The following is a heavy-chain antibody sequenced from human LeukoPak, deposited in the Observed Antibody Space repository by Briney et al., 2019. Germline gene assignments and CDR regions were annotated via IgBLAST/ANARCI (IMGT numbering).Heavy chain of an antibody. V-gene: IGHV1-69*13. J-gene: IGHJ4*02. CDR2: IIPIFGTA. Sequence: SVKVSCKASGYTFTSYAMNWVRQAPGQGLEWMGGIIPIFGTANYAQKFQGRVTITADESTSTAYMELSSLRSEDTAVYYCARSRTYYYDSSGYSGDYWGQGTLVTVSS. CDR3: ARSRTYYYDSSGYSGDY. CDR1: GYTFTSYA. D-gene: IGHD3-22*01.